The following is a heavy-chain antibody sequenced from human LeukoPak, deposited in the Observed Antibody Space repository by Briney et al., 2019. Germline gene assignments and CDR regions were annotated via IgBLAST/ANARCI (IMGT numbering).Heavy chain of an antibody. CDR1: GFTFSSYA. J-gene: IGHJ4*02. CDR2: ISGSGTNT. Sequence: GGSLRLSCAASGFTFSSYAMNWVRQAPGKGLEWVSGISGSGTNTYYADSVKGRFTISRDNSKNTLYMQMNGLRAEDTAVYYCAKGDKPVIAMVKFDYWGQGTLVTVSS. CDR3: AKGDKPVIAMVKFDY. V-gene: IGHV3-23*01. D-gene: IGHD5-18*01.